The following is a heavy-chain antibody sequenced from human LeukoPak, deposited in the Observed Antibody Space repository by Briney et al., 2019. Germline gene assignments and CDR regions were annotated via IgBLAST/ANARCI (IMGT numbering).Heavy chain of an antibody. D-gene: IGHD3-3*01. CDR2: IYSGGST. V-gene: IGHV3-53*01. Sequence: PGGSLRLSCAASGFTVSSNYMSWVRQAPGKGLEWVSLIYSGGSTYYADSVKGRFTISRDNSKNTLYLQMNSLRAEHTAVYYCARAQFGVVEGTGFDPWGQGTLVTVSS. J-gene: IGHJ5*02. CDR3: ARAQFGVVEGTGFDP. CDR1: GFTVSSNY.